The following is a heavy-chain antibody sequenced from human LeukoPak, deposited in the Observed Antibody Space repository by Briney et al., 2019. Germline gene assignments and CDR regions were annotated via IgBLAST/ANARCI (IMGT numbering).Heavy chain of an antibody. J-gene: IGHJ6*02. V-gene: IGHV3-30*18. CDR3: AKDSSGWYVRSDYYYGMDV. CDR2: ISYDGSNK. Sequence: PGGSLRLSCAASGFTFSSYGMHWVRQAPGKGLEWVAVISYDGSNKYYADSVKGRFTISRDNSKNTLYLQMNSLRAEGTAVYYCAKDSSGWYVRSDYYYGMDVWGQGTTVTVSS. CDR1: GFTFSSYG. D-gene: IGHD6-19*01.